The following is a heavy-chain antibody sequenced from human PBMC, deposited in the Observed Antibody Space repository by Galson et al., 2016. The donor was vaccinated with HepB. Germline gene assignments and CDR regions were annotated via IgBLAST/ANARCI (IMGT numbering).Heavy chain of an antibody. CDR1: GYTFTNYD. D-gene: IGHD3-3*01. J-gene: IGHJ6*02. CDR3: ARGQRPTPTFGVVIRTRAHYYYDMDV. V-gene: IGHV1-8*01. CDR2: INPNSGNT. Sequence: SVKVSCKAPGYTFTNYDITWVRQATGQGLEWVGWINPNSGNTAYAPRFQGRITVTRDTSISTAFMELSSLKSEDTAVYYCARGQRPTPTFGVVIRTRAHYYYDMDVWGQGTLVTVSS.